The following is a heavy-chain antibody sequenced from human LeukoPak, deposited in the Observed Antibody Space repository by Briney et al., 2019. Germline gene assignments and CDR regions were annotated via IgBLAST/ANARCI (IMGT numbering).Heavy chain of an antibody. CDR2: ISSSGSTI. D-gene: IGHD5-12*01. J-gene: IGHJ4*02. V-gene: IGHV3-11*01. CDR1: GFTFSDYY. CDR3: ARERTGGYSGYASWPGFDY. Sequence: GGSLRLSCAASGFTFSDYYMSWIRQAPGKGLEWVSYISSSGSTIYYADSVKGRFTISRDNAKNSLYLQMNSLRAEDTAVYYCARERTGGYSGYASWPGFDYWGQGTLVTVSS.